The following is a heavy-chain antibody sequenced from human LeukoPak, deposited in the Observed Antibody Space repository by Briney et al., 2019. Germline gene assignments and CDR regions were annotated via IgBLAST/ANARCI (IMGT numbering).Heavy chain of an antibody. V-gene: IGHV4-59*01. J-gene: IGHJ4*02. D-gene: IGHD1-26*01. CDR1: GGSISSYY. CDR2: IYYSGST. Sequence: PSETLSLTCTVSGGSISSYYWSWIRQPPGKGLEWIGYIYYSGSTNYNPSLKSRVTISVDTSKNQFSLKLSSVTAADTAVYYCAREGRENDGSGYFDYWGQGTLVPVSS. CDR3: AREGRENDGSGYFDY.